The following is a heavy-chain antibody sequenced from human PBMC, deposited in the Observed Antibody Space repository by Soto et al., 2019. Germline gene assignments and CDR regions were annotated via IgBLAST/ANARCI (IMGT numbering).Heavy chain of an antibody. J-gene: IGHJ6*02. Sequence: HPGGSLRLSCAASGFTFSSYWMNWVRQAPGKGLEWVANIKQDGSEKYYVDSVKGRFTISRDNAKNSLYLQMNSLRAEDTAVYYCARFYYDSSGYLPSPYYYYYGMDVWGQGTTVTVSS. CDR3: ARFYYDSSGYLPSPYYYYYGMDV. V-gene: IGHV3-7*04. CDR2: IKQDGSEK. D-gene: IGHD3-22*01. CDR1: GFTFSSYW.